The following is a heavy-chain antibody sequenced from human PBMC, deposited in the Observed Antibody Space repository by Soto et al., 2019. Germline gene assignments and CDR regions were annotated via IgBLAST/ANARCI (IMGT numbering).Heavy chain of an antibody. J-gene: IGHJ4*02. CDR2: IWYDGSNK. D-gene: IGHD3-22*01. Sequence: GGSLRLSCAASGFTFSSYGMHWVRQAPGKGLEWVAAIWYDGSNKYYADSVKGRFTISRDNSKNTLYLQMNSLRAEDTAVYYCASSLLGGYYYDSSGYRFSDYWVQGTLVTVSS. V-gene: IGHV3-33*01. CDR1: GFTFSSYG. CDR3: ASSLLGGYYYDSSGYRFSDY.